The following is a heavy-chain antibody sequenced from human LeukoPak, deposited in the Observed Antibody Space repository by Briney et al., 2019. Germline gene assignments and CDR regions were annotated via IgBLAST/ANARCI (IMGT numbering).Heavy chain of an antibody. D-gene: IGHD4-17*01. V-gene: IGHV3-7*01. CDR2: IKQDGSEK. CDR1: GSTFSSYW. J-gene: IGHJ4*02. Sequence: GGSLRLSCAASGSTFSSYWMSWVRQAPGKGLEWVANIKQDGSEKYYVDSVKGRFTISRDNAKNSLYLQMNSLRAEDTAVYYCAREDGSDYGDQYYFDYWGQGTLVTVSS. CDR3: AREDGSDYGDQYYFDY.